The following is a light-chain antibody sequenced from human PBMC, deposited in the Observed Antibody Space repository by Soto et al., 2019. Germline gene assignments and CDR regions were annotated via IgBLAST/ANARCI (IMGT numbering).Light chain of an antibody. Sequence: EIVMTQSPATLSVSPGERATLSCRASQSVSNNYLAWYQQKPGQAPRLLIYGASTRATGIPARFSGSGSGTKFTLTISSLQSEDFAVYYCQQYNNWPPITFGQGTRLEIK. CDR2: GAS. CDR3: QQYNNWPPIT. V-gene: IGKV3D-15*01. J-gene: IGKJ5*01. CDR1: QSVSNN.